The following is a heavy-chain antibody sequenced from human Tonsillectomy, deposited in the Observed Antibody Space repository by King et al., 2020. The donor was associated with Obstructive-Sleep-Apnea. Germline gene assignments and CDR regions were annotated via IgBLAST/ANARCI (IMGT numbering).Heavy chain of an antibody. J-gene: IGHJ6*02. Sequence: VQLVQSGAEVKKPGASVKVSCKASGYTFTSYGLNWVRQAPGQGLEWMGWISIYNGYTNYAQKLQGRVTMTTDTSTSTAYMELRSLRSDDTAVYYCARGVTAMVFRDYYYGMDVWGQGTTVTVSS. V-gene: IGHV1-18*04. D-gene: IGHD5-18*01. CDR2: ISIYNGYT. CDR3: ARGVTAMVFRDYYYGMDV. CDR1: GYTFTSYG.